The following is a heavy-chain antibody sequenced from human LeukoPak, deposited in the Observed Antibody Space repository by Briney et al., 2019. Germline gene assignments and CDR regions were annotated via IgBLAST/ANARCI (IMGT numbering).Heavy chain of an antibody. D-gene: IGHD3-16*02. Sequence: ASVKVSCKASGYTFTGYYMHWVRQAPGQGLERMGWINPKSGGTNYAQKFRGGVTMTRDTSISTVYMELRRLRSDDTDVYYCARGPRFGGVIVPDFYYGMDVWGKGTTVTVSS. CDR2: INPKSGGT. CDR3: ARGPRFGGVIVPDFYYGMDV. J-gene: IGHJ6*04. CDR1: GYTFTGYY. V-gene: IGHV1-2*02.